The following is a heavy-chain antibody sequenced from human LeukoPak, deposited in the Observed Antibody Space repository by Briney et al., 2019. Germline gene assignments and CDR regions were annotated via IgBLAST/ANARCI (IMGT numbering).Heavy chain of an antibody. J-gene: IGHJ4*02. V-gene: IGHV3-23*01. CDR3: ARVKRDCSGGTCYSYDY. D-gene: IGHD2-15*01. CDR1: RFTFNTYA. CDR2: ISSNGDFT. Sequence: GGSLRLSCVASRFTFNTYAVNWVRQAPGKGLEWVSAISSNGDFTYYADSVRGRFTISRDNSKNTVFLQINGLRAEDTAVYYRARVKRDCSGGTCYSYDYWGQGTLVTVSS.